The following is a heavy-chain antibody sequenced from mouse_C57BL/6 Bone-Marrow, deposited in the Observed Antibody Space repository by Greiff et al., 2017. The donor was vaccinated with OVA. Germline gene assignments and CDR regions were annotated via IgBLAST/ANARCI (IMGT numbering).Heavy chain of an antibody. CDR1: GYAFSSSW. CDR2: IYPGDGDT. Sequence: QVQLKESGPELVKPGASVKISCKASGYAFSSSWMNWVKQRPGKGLEWIGRIYPGDGDTNYNGKFKGKATLTADKSSSTAYMQLSSLTSEDSAVYFCATYDYDGAYYAMDYWGQGTSVTVSS. J-gene: IGHJ4*01. CDR3: ATYDYDGAYYAMDY. D-gene: IGHD2-4*01. V-gene: IGHV1-82*01.